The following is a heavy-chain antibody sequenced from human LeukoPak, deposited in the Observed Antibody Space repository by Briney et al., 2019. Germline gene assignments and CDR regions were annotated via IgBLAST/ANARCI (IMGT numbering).Heavy chain of an antibody. CDR1: GFTFSSNG. CDR2: IWYDGGKK. D-gene: IGHD2-15*01. CDR3: AKDSRSGGSNFDY. Sequence: PGGSLRLSCAASGFTFSSNGMHWVRQAPGKGLEWVAVIWYDGGKKYYADSVKGRFTISRDNSKNTLYLQMNSLRAEDTAMYYCAKDSRSGGSNFDYWGQGTLVAVSS. J-gene: IGHJ4*02. V-gene: IGHV3-33*06.